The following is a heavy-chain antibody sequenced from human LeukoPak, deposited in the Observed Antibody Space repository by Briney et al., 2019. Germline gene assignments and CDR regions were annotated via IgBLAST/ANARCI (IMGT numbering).Heavy chain of an antibody. Sequence: ASVKVSCKVSGYTLTELSMHWVRQAPGKGLEWMGGFDPEDGETIYAQKFQGRVTMTEDTSTDTAYMELSSLRSEDTAVYYCATYYGNPKYSSSFAAFDIWGQGTMVTVSS. CDR1: GYTLTELS. D-gene: IGHD6-6*01. CDR2: FDPEDGET. CDR3: ATYYGNPKYSSSFAAFDI. J-gene: IGHJ3*02. V-gene: IGHV1-24*01.